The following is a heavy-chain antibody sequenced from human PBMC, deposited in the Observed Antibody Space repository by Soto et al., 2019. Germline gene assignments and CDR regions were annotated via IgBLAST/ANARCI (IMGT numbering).Heavy chain of an antibody. J-gene: IGHJ4*02. Sequence: SETLSLTCSVSGNSITTNGYYWGWIRQPPGKGLQWIGNVYWTGSTFSHPSLTSRVFISVDTSKNEFSLRLTSVTAADTAVYYCARSHYTYGLLIDYWGQGTLVTVSS. CDR2: VYWTGST. CDR1: GNSITTNGYY. V-gene: IGHV4-39*01. D-gene: IGHD2-8*01. CDR3: ARSHYTYGLLIDY.